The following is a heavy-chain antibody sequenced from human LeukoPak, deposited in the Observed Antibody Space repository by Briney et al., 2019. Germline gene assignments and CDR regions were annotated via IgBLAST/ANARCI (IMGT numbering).Heavy chain of an antibody. D-gene: IGHD1-1*01. V-gene: IGHV4-38-2*02. CDR3: ARVEFWNWLLDP. CDR1: GYSISSGYY. J-gene: IGHJ5*02. CDR2: IYHSGST. Sequence: SETLSLTCTVSGYSISSGYYWGWIRQPPGKGLEWIGSIYHSGSTYYNLSLKSRVTISVDTSKNQFSLKLSSVTAADTAVYYCARVEFWNWLLDPWGQGTLVTVSS.